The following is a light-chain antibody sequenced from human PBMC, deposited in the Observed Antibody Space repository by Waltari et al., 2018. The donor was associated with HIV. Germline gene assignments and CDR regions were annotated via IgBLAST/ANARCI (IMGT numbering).Light chain of an antibody. CDR2: DAS. Sequence: EIVLTQSPATLSLSPGERATLSCRASQSIGFYLAWYQQKPGQAPRLLIYDASNRATGIPARFSGSGSGTDFTLTISSLEPEDFAVYYCQQRSDGFTFGPGTKVDIK. CDR1: QSIGFY. CDR3: QQRSDGFT. J-gene: IGKJ3*01. V-gene: IGKV3-11*01.